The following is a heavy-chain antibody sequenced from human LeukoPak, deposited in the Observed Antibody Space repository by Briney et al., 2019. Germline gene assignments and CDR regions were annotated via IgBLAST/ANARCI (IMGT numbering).Heavy chain of an antibody. CDR1: GGTFSSYA. D-gene: IGHD2-15*01. CDR2: IIPIFGTA. J-gene: IGHJ4*02. V-gene: IGHV1-69*13. CDR3: ARLSLGYCSGGSCYSADLDY. Sequence: GASVKVSCKASGGTFSSYAISWVRQAPGQGLGWMGGIIPIFGTANYAQKFQGRVTITADESTSTAYMELSSLRSEDTAVYYCARLSLGYCSGGSCYSADLDYWGQGTLVTVSS.